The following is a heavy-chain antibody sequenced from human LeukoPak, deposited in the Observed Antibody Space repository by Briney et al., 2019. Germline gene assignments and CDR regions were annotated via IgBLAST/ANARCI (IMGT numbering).Heavy chain of an antibody. V-gene: IGHV1-24*01. D-gene: IGHD3-22*01. Sequence: GASVKASCKVSGYTLTELSMHWVRQAPGEGLEWMGGFDPEDGETIYAQKFQGRVTMTEDTSTDTAYMELSSLRSEDTAVYYCPTTYVGRGYYYFYFRHWGQGTLVTASS. CDR1: GYTLTELS. CDR3: PTTYVGRGYYYFYFRH. J-gene: IGHJ1*01. CDR2: FDPEDGET.